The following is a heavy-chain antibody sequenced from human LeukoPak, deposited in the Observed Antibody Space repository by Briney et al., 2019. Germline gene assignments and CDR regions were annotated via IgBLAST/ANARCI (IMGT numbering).Heavy chain of an antibody. Sequence: GGSLRLSCAASEFSVGSNYMTWVRQAPGKGLEWVGLIKAKAHGWTIEYAEPVKGRFTISRDDSKNTLYLQMNSLRDEDTAVYYCAKDRMVFTMVRGVIQFYFDYWGQGTLVTVSS. J-gene: IGHJ4*02. V-gene: IGHV3-15*01. CDR3: AKDRMVFTMVRGVIQFYFDY. CDR2: IKAKAHGWTI. D-gene: IGHD3-10*01. CDR1: EFSVGSNY.